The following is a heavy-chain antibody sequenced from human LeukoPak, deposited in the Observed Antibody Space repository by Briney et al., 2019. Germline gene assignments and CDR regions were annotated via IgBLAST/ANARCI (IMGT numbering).Heavy chain of an antibody. J-gene: IGHJ4*02. CDR1: GFTFSSYA. D-gene: IGHD3-10*01. Sequence: GGSLRLSCAASGFTFSSYAMSWVRQAPGKGLEWVSAIGGSGGSTYYADSVKGRFTISRDNSKNTLYLQMNSLRVEDTAVYYCARSYYLSNFDYWGQGTLVTVSS. V-gene: IGHV3-23*01. CDR2: IGGSGGST. CDR3: ARSYYLSNFDY.